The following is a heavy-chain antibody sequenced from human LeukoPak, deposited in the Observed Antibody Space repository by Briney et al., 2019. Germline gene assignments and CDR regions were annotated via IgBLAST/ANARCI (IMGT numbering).Heavy chain of an antibody. Sequence: GGSLRLSCAASGFPFSSYAMSWVRQSPGKGLEWVSAISGGNGNTYYAYYADSVRGRFTISRDSSKNTLYLQMNSLRAEDTAVYYCAKFYDILTGYFDYWGQGTLITVSS. D-gene: IGHD3-9*01. CDR2: ISGGNGNTYYA. J-gene: IGHJ4*02. V-gene: IGHV3-23*01. CDR1: GFPFSSYA. CDR3: AKFYDILTGYFDY.